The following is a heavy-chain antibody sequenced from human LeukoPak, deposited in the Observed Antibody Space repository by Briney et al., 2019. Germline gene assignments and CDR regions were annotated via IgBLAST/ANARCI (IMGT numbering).Heavy chain of an antibody. CDR3: AKDGVGGTHSDY. CDR1: GFSFRTCC. D-gene: IGHD1-26*01. Sequence: PGGSLRLSCAASGFSFRTCCMHWVRQAPGKGLEWVGVTWYDGSNEFYADSVKGRFTISRDNSKNTLYLQMNSLRAEDTAVYYCAKDGVGGTHSDYWGQGTLVTVSP. J-gene: IGHJ4*02. CDR2: TWYDGSNE. V-gene: IGHV3-33*06.